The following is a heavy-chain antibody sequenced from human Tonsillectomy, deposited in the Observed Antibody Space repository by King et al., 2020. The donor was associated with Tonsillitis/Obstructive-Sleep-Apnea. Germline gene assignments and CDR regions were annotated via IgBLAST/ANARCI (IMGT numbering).Heavy chain of an antibody. J-gene: IGHJ4*02. Sequence: HVQLQQWGAGLLKPSETLSLTCAVYGGSFSAYYWSWIRQPPGKGLEWIGEINHSGSTKYNPSLRSRVIISLDTSKNQFSLKLSSVTAADTAVYYCARGDLLTGYYASTDFDYWGQGTLVTVSS. CDR1: GGSFSAYY. D-gene: IGHD3-9*01. V-gene: IGHV4-34*01. CDR2: INHSGST. CDR3: ARGDLLTGYYASTDFDY.